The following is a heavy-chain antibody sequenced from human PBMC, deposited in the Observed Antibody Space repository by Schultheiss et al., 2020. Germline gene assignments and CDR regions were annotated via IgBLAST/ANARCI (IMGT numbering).Heavy chain of an antibody. CDR2: ISRNSSYI. CDR3: ARDLNDYSNFVGWFDP. Sequence: GSLRLSCAASGFTFSSYAMSWVRQAPGKGLEWVSSISRNSSYIYYEDSVKGRFTISRDNAKNSLYLQMNSLRAEDTAVYYCARDLNDYSNFVGWFDPWGQGTLVNVSS. V-gene: IGHV3-21*06. D-gene: IGHD4-11*01. J-gene: IGHJ5*02. CDR1: GFTFSSYA.